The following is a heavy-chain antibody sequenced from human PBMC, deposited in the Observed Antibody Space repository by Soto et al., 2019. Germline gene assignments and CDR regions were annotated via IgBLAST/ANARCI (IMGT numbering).Heavy chain of an antibody. CDR2: IIPILGIA. CDR1: GGTFSSYT. CDR3: ARVLYRYGDSYRFDY. D-gene: IGHD5-18*01. J-gene: IGHJ4*02. V-gene: IGHV1-69*02. Sequence: QVQLVQSGAEVKKPGSSVKVSCKASGGTFSSYTISWVRQAPGQGLEWMGRIIPILGIANYAQKFQGRVTIXXDXSXXTAYMELRSLRSEDTAVYYCARVLYRYGDSYRFDYWGQGTLVTVSS.